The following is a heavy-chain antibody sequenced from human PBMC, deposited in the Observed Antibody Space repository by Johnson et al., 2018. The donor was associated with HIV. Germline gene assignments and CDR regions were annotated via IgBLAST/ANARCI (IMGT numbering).Heavy chain of an antibody. D-gene: IGHD5-24*01. CDR2: ISYDGSNK. CDR1: RFTFSSYA. V-gene: IGHV3-30-3*01. J-gene: IGHJ3*02. CDR3: ARDLGPDGAFDI. Sequence: QMLLVESGGGVVQPGRSLRLSCAASRFTFSSYAMHWVRQAPGKGLEWVAVISYDGSNKYYADSVKGRFTISRDNSKNTLYLQMNSLRAEDTAVYYCARDLGPDGAFDIWGQGTMVTVSS.